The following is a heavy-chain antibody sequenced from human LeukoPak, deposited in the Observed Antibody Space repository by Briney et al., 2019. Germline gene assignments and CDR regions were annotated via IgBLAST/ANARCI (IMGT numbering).Heavy chain of an antibody. CDR1: GFTFSSYA. CDR3: ANDEYDILTGYYFGNWFDP. D-gene: IGHD3-9*01. V-gene: IGHV3-23*01. CDR2: ISGSGGST. J-gene: IGHJ5*02. Sequence: GGSLRLSCAASGFTFSSYAMSWVRQAPGKGLEWVSAISGSGGSTYYADSVKGRFTISRDNSKNTLYLQMNSLRAEDTAVYYCANDEYDILTGYYFGNWFDPWGQGTLVTVSS.